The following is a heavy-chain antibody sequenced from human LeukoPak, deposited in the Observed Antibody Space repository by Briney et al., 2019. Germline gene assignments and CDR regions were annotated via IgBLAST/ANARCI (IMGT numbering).Heavy chain of an antibody. D-gene: IGHD6-19*01. CDR1: ENSLTSYW. CDR2: IYPGDSNT. Sequence: GEALNISCKGSENSLTSYWIGWVRHMPGKGLEWMGIIYPGDSNTRSNPSFQGHITNSDDKPNSTAYLQWSSMKASDTAMYYCAGPVSPGYSGGWDDAFDIWGQGAMVTVFS. V-gene: IGHV5-51*01. J-gene: IGHJ3*02. CDR3: AGPVSPGYSGGWDDAFDI.